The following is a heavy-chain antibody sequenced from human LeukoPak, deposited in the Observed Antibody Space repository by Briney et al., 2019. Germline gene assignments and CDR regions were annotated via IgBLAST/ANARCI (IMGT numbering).Heavy chain of an antibody. V-gene: IGHV1-18*01. Sequence: ASVKLSCKASGYTFTSYGISWVRQAPGQGLEWMGWISAYNGNTNYAQKLQGRVTMTTDTSTSTAYMELRSLRPDDTAVYYCARGPKYYYDSSGYPGDYWGQGTLVTVSS. CDR3: ARGPKYYYDSSGYPGDY. J-gene: IGHJ4*02. CDR1: GYTFTSYG. CDR2: ISAYNGNT. D-gene: IGHD3-22*01.